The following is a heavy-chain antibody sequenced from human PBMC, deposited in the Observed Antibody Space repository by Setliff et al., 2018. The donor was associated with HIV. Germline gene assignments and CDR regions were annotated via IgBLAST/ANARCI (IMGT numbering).Heavy chain of an antibody. D-gene: IGHD1-26*01. CDR2: IYYSGNT. CDR1: GGSISSGGYY. V-gene: IGHV4-39*01. J-gene: IGHJ4*01. CDR3: ASHLPPYSGNFDY. Sequence: SETLSLTCTVSGGSISSGGYYWGWIRQPPGKGLEWIGTIYYSGNTYYNPSLKSRVTISVDTSKNQISLKLSSVTAADTAVYYCASHLPPYSGNFDYWGHGTLVTVSS.